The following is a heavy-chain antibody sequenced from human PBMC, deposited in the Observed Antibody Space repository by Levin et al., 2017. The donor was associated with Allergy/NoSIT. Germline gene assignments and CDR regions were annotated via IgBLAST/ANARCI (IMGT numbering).Heavy chain of an antibody. J-gene: IGHJ6*02. CDR1: GYSIRSGYH. CDR3: ARIPHSETISGVVLYGVDG. D-gene: IGHD3-3*01. CDR2: IYRDENT. Sequence: PSETLSLTCVVSGYSIRSGYHWGWTRQSPGKGLEWIGSIYRDENTYYNPSLKSRLTISVDTSENQFSLRLTSVTAADTAKYYCARIPHSETISGVVLYGVDGWGQGTTVTVFS. V-gene: IGHV4-38-2*01.